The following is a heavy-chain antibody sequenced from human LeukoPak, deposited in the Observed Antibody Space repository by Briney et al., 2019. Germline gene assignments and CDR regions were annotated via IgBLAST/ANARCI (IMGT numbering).Heavy chain of an antibody. CDR2: IYYSGST. D-gene: IGHD6-6*01. J-gene: IGHJ5*02. V-gene: IGHV4-39*07. Sequence: PSETLSLTCTVSGGSISSSSYYWGWIRQPPGKGLEWIGSIYYSGSTYYNPSLKSRVTISVDTSKNQFSLKLSSVTAADTAVYYCARDFYSSSFAFSWFDPWGQGTLVTVSS. CDR3: ARDFYSSSFAFSWFDP. CDR1: GGSISSSSYY.